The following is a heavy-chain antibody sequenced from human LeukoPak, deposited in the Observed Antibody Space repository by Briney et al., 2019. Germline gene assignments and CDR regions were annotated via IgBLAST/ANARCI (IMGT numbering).Heavy chain of an antibody. D-gene: IGHD3-9*01. CDR3: AKAHLTGTALDY. CDR1: GFTFSSYE. J-gene: IGHJ4*02. Sequence: GGSLRLSCAASGFTFSSYEMNWVRQAPGKGLEWVSYISSSGSTIYYADSVKGRFTISRDNSKNTLYLQMNSLRAEDTAVYYCAKAHLTGTALDYWGQGTLVTVSS. V-gene: IGHV3-48*03. CDR2: ISSSGSTI.